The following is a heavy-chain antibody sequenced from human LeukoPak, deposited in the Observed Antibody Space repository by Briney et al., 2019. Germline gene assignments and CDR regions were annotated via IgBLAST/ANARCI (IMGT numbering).Heavy chain of an antibody. CDR2: IRYDGSNK. CDR3: ARDFERLFDY. Sequence: PGGSLRLSCAASGFTFNKYGMYWVRQAPGKGLEWVAFIRYDGSNKYYADSVKGRFTISRDNSKNTLYLQMNSLRAEDTAVYYCARDFERLFDYWGQGTLVTVSS. V-gene: IGHV3-33*07. J-gene: IGHJ4*02. CDR1: GFTFNKYG.